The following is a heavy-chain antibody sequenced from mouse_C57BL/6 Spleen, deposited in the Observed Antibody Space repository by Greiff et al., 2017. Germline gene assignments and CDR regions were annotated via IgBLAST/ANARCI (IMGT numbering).Heavy chain of an antibody. J-gene: IGHJ4*01. D-gene: IGHD2-4*01. CDR3: RGGLRQDYAMDY. V-gene: IGHV14-4*01. CDR2: IDPENGDT. CDR1: GFNIKDDY. Sequence: VQLQQSGAELVRPGASVKLSCTASGFNIKDDYMHWVKQRPEQGLEWIGWIDPENGDTEYASKFQGKATITADTSSNTAYLQRSSLTSEDTAVYYCRGGLRQDYAMDYWGQGTSVTVSS.